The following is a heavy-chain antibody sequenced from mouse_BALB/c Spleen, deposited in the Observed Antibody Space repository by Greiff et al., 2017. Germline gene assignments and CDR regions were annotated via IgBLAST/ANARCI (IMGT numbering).Heavy chain of an antibody. Sequence: EVKLVESGPELVKPGASVKISCKASGYTFTDYNMHWVKQSHGKSLEWIGYIYPYNGGTGYNQKFKSKATLTVDNSSSTAYMELRSLTSEDSAVYYCARSEWLLLWFAYWGQGTLVTVSA. CDR2: IYPYNGGT. V-gene: IGHV1S29*02. D-gene: IGHD2-3*01. CDR3: ARSEWLLLWFAY. CDR1: GYTFTDYN. J-gene: IGHJ3*01.